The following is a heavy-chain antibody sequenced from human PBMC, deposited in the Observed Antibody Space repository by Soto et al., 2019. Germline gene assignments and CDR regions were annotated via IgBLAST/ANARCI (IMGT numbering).Heavy chain of an antibody. Sequence: QVQLVQSGAEVKKPGSSVKVSCKASEGTFRSYAISWVRQAPGQGREWMGGIIPIFGTANYAQKLQGRVTSTADESTSTAYMELLSLRSADTAAYYCARGWGSGYLEGGQGYWGQGNLVTVSS. V-gene: IGHV1-69*12. CDR2: IIPIFGTA. D-gene: IGHD3-3*01. J-gene: IGHJ4*02. CDR1: EGTFRSYA. CDR3: ARGWGSGYLEGGQGY.